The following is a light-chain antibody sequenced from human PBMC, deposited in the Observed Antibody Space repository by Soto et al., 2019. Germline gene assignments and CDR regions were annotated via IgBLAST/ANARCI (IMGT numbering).Light chain of an antibody. CDR3: AAWDDSLNGPV. Sequence: QSVLTQPPSASGTPGQRVTISCSGSSSNIGSNTVNWYQQLPGTAPKLLNYSNKQRPSGVPDRFSGSKSGTSASLAISGLQSEDEDDYYCAAWDDSLNGPVFGGGTKLTVL. CDR1: SSNIGSNT. V-gene: IGLV1-44*01. J-gene: IGLJ2*01. CDR2: SNK.